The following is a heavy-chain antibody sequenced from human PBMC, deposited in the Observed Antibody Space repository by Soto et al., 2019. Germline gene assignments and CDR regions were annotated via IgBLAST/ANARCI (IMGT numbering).Heavy chain of an antibody. V-gene: IGHV1-24*01. Sequence: ASVKVSCKVSRYTLTELSMHWVRQAPGKGLEWMGGFDPEDGETIYAQKFQGRVTMTEDTSTDTAYMELSSLRSEDTAVYYCATSYFYCTNGVCYGIPPHFDYWGQGTLVTVSS. J-gene: IGHJ4*02. CDR2: FDPEDGET. D-gene: IGHD2-8*01. CDR1: RYTLTELS. CDR3: ATSYFYCTNGVCYGIPPHFDY.